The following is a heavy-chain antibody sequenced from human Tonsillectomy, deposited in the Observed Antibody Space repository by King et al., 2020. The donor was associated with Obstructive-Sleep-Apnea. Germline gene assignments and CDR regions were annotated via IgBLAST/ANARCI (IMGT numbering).Heavy chain of an antibody. CDR2: IKEDGSEK. CDR3: ARGYYDKWSGRYFDC. CDR1: GFTFTNYW. J-gene: IGHJ4*02. D-gene: IGHD3-22*01. V-gene: IGHV3-7*03. Sequence: VQLVESGGGLVQPGGSLRLSCAASGFTFTNYWMNWVRRAPGKGLEWVANIKEDGSEKDYVDSVKGRFTISRDNAKNSLSLQMNSLRADDTAVYYCARGYYDKWSGRYFDCWGQGTLVTVAS.